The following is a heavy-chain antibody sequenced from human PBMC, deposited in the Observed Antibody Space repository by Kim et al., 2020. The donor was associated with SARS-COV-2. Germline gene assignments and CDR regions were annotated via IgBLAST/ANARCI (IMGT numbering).Heavy chain of an antibody. V-gene: IGHV3-11*06. D-gene: IGHD2-2*01. J-gene: IGHJ4*02. Sequence: KSRFTISRDNAKNSLYLQMNSLRAEDTAVYYCARWEDIVVVPAAMYYFDYWGQGTLVTVSS. CDR3: ARWEDIVVVPAAMYYFDY.